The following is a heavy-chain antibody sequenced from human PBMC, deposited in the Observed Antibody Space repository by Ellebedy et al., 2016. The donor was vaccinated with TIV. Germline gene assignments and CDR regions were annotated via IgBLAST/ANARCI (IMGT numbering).Heavy chain of an antibody. Sequence: GGSLRLXCAASGFTFNNYAMHWVRQAPGKGLEWVSGISWNSGNEDYADSVKGRFAISRDNAKSSLYLQMNSLRPEDTALYYCAKSGTYSCSDGRLDLWGQGTLVTVSS. CDR1: GFTFNNYA. CDR2: ISWNSGNE. J-gene: IGHJ4*02. V-gene: IGHV3-9*01. D-gene: IGHD3-10*01. CDR3: AKSGTYSCSDGRLDL.